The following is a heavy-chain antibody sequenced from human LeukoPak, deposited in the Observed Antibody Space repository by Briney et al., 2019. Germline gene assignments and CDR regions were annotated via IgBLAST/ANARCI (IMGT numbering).Heavy chain of an antibody. Sequence: GGSLRLSCAASGFTFSSYAMSWVRQAPGKGLEWVSAISGSGGSTYYADSVKGRFTISRDNSKNTLYLQMNSLRAEDTAVYYCAKDLVVLRYFDWLLSGLDYWGQGTLVTVSS. CDR2: ISGSGGST. J-gene: IGHJ4*02. V-gene: IGHV3-23*01. CDR3: AKDLVVLRYFDWLLSGLDY. CDR1: GFTFSSYA. D-gene: IGHD3-9*01.